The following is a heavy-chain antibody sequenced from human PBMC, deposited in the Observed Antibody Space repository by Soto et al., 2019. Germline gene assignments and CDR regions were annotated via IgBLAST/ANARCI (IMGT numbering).Heavy chain of an antibody. Sequence: PETLSLTCTVSGGSISSSTYFWGWIRQPPGKGLEWIGSIYHSGSTNYNPSLKSRVTISVDTSKNQFSLKLSSVTAADTAVYYCARPSYGGSSDYWGQG. CDR2: IYHSGST. V-gene: IGHV4-39*01. CDR1: GGSISSSTYF. CDR3: ARPSYGGSSDY. J-gene: IGHJ4*02. D-gene: IGHD2-15*01.